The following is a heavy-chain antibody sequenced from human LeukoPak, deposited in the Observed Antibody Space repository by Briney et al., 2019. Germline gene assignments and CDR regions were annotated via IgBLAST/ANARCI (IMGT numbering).Heavy chain of an antibody. CDR3: ARVAGATVVVD. J-gene: IGHJ4*02. CDR2: IYHSGST. Sequence: SETLSLTCTVSGGSISSYYWSWIRQPPGKGLEWIGEIYHSGSTNYNPSLKSRVTISVDKSKNQFSLKLSSVTAADTAVYYCARVAGATVVVDWGQGTLVTVSS. D-gene: IGHD2-21*01. V-gene: IGHV4-59*12. CDR1: GGSISSYY.